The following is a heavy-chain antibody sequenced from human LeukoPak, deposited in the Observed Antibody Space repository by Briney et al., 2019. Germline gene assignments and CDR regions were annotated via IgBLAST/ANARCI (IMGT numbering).Heavy chain of an antibody. Sequence: GGSLRLSCAASGFTFSSYAMHWVRQAPGKGLEWVAVISYDGSNKYYADSVKGRFTISRDNSKDTLYLQMNSLRAEDTAVYYCARDAVAGTEYYFDYWGQGTLVTVSS. V-gene: IGHV3-30*04. CDR1: GFTFSSYA. CDR3: ARDAVAGTEYYFDY. J-gene: IGHJ4*02. CDR2: ISYDGSNK. D-gene: IGHD6-19*01.